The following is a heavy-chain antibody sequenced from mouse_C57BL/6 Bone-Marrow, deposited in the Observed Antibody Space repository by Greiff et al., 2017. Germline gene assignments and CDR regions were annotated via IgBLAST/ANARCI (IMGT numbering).Heavy chain of an antibody. Sequence: QVQLQQPGAELVKPGASVKVSCKASGYTFTSYWMHWVKQRPGQGLEWIGRIHPSDSDTNYNQKFKGKATLTVDKSSSTAYMQLSILTSEDSAVYYWAMPLYDGYCAWFAYWGQGTLVTVSA. D-gene: IGHD2-3*01. CDR2: IHPSDSDT. CDR3: AMPLYDGYCAWFAY. V-gene: IGHV1-74*01. CDR1: GYTFTSYW. J-gene: IGHJ3*01.